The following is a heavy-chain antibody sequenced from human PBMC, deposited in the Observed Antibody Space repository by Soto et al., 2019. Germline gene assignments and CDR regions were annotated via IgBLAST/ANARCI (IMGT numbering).Heavy chain of an antibody. Sequence: EVQLVESGGGLVQPGGSLRLSCAASGFTFSSYSMNWVRQAPGKGLEWVSYISSSSSTIYYADSVKGRFTISRDNAKNSLYLQMNSLRDEDTAVYYCARDDPPLSYYYYYGMDVWGQGTTVTVSS. V-gene: IGHV3-48*02. D-gene: IGHD3-10*01. CDR3: ARDDPPLSYYYYYGMDV. J-gene: IGHJ6*02. CDR2: ISSSSSTI. CDR1: GFTFSSYS.